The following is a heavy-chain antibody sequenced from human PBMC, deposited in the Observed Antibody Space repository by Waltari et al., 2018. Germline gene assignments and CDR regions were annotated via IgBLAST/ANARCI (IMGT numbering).Heavy chain of an antibody. CDR1: GFTFSSYW. Sequence: EVQLVESGGGLVQPGGSLRLSCAASGFTFSSYWMSWVRKAPGKGLEWVANIKQDGREKYYVDSVKGRFTISRDNAKNSLYLQMNSLRAEDTAVYYCARVNANYYYYMDVWGKGTTVTVSS. J-gene: IGHJ6*03. CDR3: ARVNANYYYYMDV. V-gene: IGHV3-7*01. CDR2: IKQDGREK.